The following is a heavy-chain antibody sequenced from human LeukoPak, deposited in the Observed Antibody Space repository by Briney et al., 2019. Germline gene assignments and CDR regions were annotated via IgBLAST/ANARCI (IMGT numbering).Heavy chain of an antibody. Sequence: ASVKVSCKASGYTFTSYDINWVRQATGQGLEWMGWMNPNSGSTGYAQKFQGRVTMTRNTSISTAYMELSSLRSEDTAVYYCARSPTTIDAFDIWGQGTMVTVSS. CDR1: GYTFTSYD. J-gene: IGHJ3*02. V-gene: IGHV1-8*01. CDR3: ARSPTTIDAFDI. CDR2: MNPNSGST. D-gene: IGHD1-26*01.